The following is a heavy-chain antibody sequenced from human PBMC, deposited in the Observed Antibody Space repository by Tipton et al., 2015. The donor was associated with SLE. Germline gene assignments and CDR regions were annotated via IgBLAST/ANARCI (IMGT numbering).Heavy chain of an antibody. V-gene: IGHV4-59*08. Sequence: TLSLTCTVSGGSINSYYWNWIRLPPGKGLEWIGTIYFDGTTFKNPSLKSRVTISVDTSNNQFSLDLSSVTAADTAVYYCARHRWRWNDAFDIWGQGTMVTVSS. CDR3: ARHRWRWNDAFDI. CDR2: IYFDGTT. J-gene: IGHJ3*02. D-gene: IGHD5-24*01. CDR1: GGSINSYY.